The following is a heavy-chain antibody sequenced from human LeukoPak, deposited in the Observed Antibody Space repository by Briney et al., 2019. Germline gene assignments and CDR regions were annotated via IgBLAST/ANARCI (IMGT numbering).Heavy chain of an antibody. J-gene: IGHJ4*02. CDR2: ISSTSTYI. V-gene: IGHV3-21*01. CDR1: GFALSHHS. CDR3: ARDLSLYRPDFDY. Sequence: GGSLRLSCAASGFALSHHSMNWVRQAPGKGLEWVSSISSTSTYIYYADSVKGRFTISRDNANNSLYLQMNSLRAEDTAVYYCARDLSLYRPDFDYWGQGTLVTVSS. D-gene: IGHD1-26*01.